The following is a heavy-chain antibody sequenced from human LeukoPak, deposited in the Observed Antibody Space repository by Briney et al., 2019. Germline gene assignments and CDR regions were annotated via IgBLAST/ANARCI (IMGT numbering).Heavy chain of an antibody. D-gene: IGHD3-10*01. CDR3: ARDPGGNFDY. J-gene: IGHJ4*02. CDR1: GFTFSSYS. CDR2: ISSSSSYI. V-gene: IGHV3-21*01. Sequence: PGGSLRLSCAASGFTFSSYSMNWVRQAPGKGLEWVSSISSSSSYIYYADSVKGRFTISRDNAKNSLYLQMNSLRAEDTAVYCCARDPGGNFDYWGQGTLVTVSS.